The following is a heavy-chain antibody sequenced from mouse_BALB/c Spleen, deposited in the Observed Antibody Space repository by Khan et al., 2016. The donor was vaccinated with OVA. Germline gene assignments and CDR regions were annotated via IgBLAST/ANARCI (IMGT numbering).Heavy chain of an antibody. CDR3: TALSHCYYRMDY. J-gene: IGHJ4*01. CDR2: INPSTGYT. Sequence: QMQLQQSGAELAKPGASVKMSCKASGYTFTSYWMHWVKQRPGQGLEWIGDINPSTGYTEYNQKFKDKATLTTDKSSSTAYMRLSKITSEDYAVVYCTALSHCYYRMDYWGQGILVTVSS. CDR1: GYTFTSYW. V-gene: IGHV1-7*01. D-gene: IGHD2-3*01.